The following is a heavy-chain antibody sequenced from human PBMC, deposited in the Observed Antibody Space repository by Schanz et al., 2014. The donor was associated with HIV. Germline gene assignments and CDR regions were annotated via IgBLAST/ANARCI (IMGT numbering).Heavy chain of an antibody. Sequence: QVQLVQSGAEGRKPGASVKVSCKTSGYTFIDYFIHWVRQAPGQGLEWIGWINPKSGDTNYAQKFQGRVTMTRDTSISTAYMELSRLRSDDTAVYYCASDLSVYSSSSSVWGQGTTVTVSS. J-gene: IGHJ6*02. V-gene: IGHV1-2*02. CDR1: GYTFIDYF. CDR2: INPKSGDT. CDR3: ASDLSVYSSSSSV. D-gene: IGHD6-13*01.